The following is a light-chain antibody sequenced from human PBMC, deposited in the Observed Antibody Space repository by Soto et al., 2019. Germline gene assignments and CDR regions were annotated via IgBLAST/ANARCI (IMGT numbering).Light chain of an antibody. CDR2: AAS. J-gene: IGKJ3*01. Sequence: DIQMTQSPSSLSASVGDRVTITCRASQGISNYLAWYQQKPGKVPKLLIYAASTLQSGVPSRFRGSGPGTDFTLTISSLQPEDVGTYYCQKYNSAPRTFGPGTKVDIK. CDR3: QKYNSAPRT. CDR1: QGISNY. V-gene: IGKV1-27*01.